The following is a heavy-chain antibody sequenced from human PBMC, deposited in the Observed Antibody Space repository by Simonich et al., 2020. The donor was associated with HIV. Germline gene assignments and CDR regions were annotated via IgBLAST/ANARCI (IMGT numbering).Heavy chain of an antibody. V-gene: IGHV4-34*01. CDR1: GGSFSGYY. CDR2: INHSGST. CDR3: ARGFYQRLYYFDY. Sequence: QVQLQQWGAGLLKPSETLSLTCAVYGGSFSGYYWSWFRQPPGKGLECIGEINHSGSTNYNPSLKSRVTISVDTSKNQFSLKLSSVTAADTAVYYCARGFYQRLYYFDYWGQGTLVTVSS. D-gene: IGHD2-2*01. J-gene: IGHJ4*02.